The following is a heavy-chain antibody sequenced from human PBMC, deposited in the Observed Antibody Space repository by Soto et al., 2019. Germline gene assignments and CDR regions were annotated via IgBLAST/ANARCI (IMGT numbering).Heavy chain of an antibody. V-gene: IGHV3-33*01. D-gene: IGHD2-21*02. CDR2: IWNDGNDK. J-gene: IGHJ4*02. CDR3: ARDRDIVVVTGILMW. CDR1: GFNFSNYG. Sequence: QPGXSLRLSGVATGFNFSNYGMQWVHQTPGKGLEWVAVIWNDGNDKSYEDSVKGRFTISRDNSKNTLYLEMSSLRAEDTAVYYCARDRDIVVVTGILMWWGQGTLVTVSS.